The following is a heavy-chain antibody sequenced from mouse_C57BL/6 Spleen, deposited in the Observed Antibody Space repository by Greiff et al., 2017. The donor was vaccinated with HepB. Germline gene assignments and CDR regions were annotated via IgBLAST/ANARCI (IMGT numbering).Heavy chain of an antibody. J-gene: IGHJ4*01. V-gene: IGHV14-4*01. Sequence: EVQLQQCGAELVRPGASVKLSCTASGFNIKDDYMHWVKQRPEQGLEWIGWIDPENGDTEYASKFQGKATITADTSSNTAYLQLSSLTSEDTAVYYCTTRENYAMDYWGQGTSVTVSS. CDR1: GFNIKDDY. CDR2: IDPENGDT. CDR3: TTRENYAMDY.